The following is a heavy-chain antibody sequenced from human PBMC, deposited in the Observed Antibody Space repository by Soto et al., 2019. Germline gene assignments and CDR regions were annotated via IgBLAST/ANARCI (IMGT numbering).Heavy chain of an antibody. Sequence: GGSLRLSCAASGFTFSDHYMDWVRQAPGKGLEWVGRIRNRANSYTTEYAASVRGRFTISRDDSNNLQYLQMSSLKTEDTAVYHCARSTVSTTPYYSDYWGQGTLVTVSS. D-gene: IGHD4-17*01. CDR1: GFTFSDHY. V-gene: IGHV3-72*01. J-gene: IGHJ4*02. CDR2: IRNRANSYTT. CDR3: ARSTVSTTPYYSDY.